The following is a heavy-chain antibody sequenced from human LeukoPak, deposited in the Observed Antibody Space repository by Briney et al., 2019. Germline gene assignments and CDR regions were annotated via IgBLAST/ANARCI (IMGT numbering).Heavy chain of an antibody. CDR3: ARGPITMVRGVKRANWFDP. D-gene: IGHD3-10*01. J-gene: IGHJ5*02. CDR1: GGSISSGGYS. CDR2: IYHSGST. Sequence: SQTLSLTCAVSGGSISSGGYSWSWIRQPPGKGLEWIGYIYHSGSTYYNPSLKSRVTISVDRSTNQFSLKLSSVTAADTAVYSCARGPITMVRGVKRANWFDPWGQGTLVTASS. V-gene: IGHV4-30-2*01.